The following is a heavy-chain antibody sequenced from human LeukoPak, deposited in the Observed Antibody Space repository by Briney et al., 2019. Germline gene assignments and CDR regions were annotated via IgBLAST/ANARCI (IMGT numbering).Heavy chain of an antibody. J-gene: IGHJ4*02. CDR3: AKRPSDYGDYVSYFDY. CDR2: ISDDGRRK. Sequence: GGSLRLSCAASGFSFISYGMHWVRQAPGKGLEWVGVISDDGRRKDYADSVKGRFTITRDNSKDTLYLQMNSLRAEDTAVYYCAKRPSDYGDYVSYFDYWGQGTLVTVSS. D-gene: IGHD4-17*01. V-gene: IGHV3-30*18. CDR1: GFSFISYG.